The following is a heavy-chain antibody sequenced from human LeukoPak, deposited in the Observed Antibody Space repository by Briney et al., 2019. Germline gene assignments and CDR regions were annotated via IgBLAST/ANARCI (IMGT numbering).Heavy chain of an antibody. Sequence: SSETLSLTCAVYGGSFSGYYWSWIRQPPGKGLEWIGYIYYSGSTNYNPSLKSRVTISVDTSKNQFSLKLSSVTAADTAVYYCARDREDRIDYWGQGTLVTVSS. CDR2: IYYSGST. CDR3: ARDREDRIDY. CDR1: GGSFSGYY. D-gene: IGHD1-26*01. V-gene: IGHV4-59*01. J-gene: IGHJ4*02.